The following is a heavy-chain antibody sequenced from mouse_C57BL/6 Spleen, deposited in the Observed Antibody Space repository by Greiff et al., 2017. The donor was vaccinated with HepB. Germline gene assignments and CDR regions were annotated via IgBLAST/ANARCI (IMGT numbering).Heavy chain of an antibody. CDR1: GYTFTDYE. D-gene: IGHD1-1*01. CDR2: IDPETGGT. Sequence: QVQLQQSGAELVRPGASVTLSCKASGYTFTDYEMHWVKQTPVHGLEWIGAIDPETGGTAYNQKFKGKAILTADKSSSTAYMELRSLTSEDSAVYYCTRSYGSSYGFDYWGQGTTLTVSS. CDR3: TRSYGSSYGFDY. J-gene: IGHJ2*01. V-gene: IGHV1-15*01.